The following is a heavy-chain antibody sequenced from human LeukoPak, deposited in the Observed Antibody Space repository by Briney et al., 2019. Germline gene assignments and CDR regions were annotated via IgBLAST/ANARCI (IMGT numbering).Heavy chain of an antibody. CDR1: GYTLTELS. D-gene: IGHD5-12*01. Sequence: ASVKVSCKVSGYTLTELSMHWVRQAPGNGLEWIGGFDPEDGETIYAQKFQGRVTMTEDTSTDTAYMELSSLRSEDTAVYYCATALYSGYDAFDYWGQGTLVTVSS. CDR3: ATALYSGYDAFDY. J-gene: IGHJ4*02. V-gene: IGHV1-24*01. CDR2: FDPEDGET.